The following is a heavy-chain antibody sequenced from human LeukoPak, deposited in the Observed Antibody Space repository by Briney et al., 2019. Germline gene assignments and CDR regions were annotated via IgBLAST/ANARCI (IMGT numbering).Heavy chain of an antibody. CDR2: IIPIFGTA. CDR3: ARGPNYNLWSGSWTYYYMGV. V-gene: IGHV1-69*05. J-gene: IGHJ6*03. D-gene: IGHD3-3*01. CDR1: GGTFSSYA. Sequence: SVKVSCKASGGTFSSYAISWVRQAPGQGLEWMGGIIPIFGTANYAQKFQGRVTITTDESTSTAYMELSSLRSEDTAVYYCARGPNYNLWSGSWTYYYMGVWGEGTTVTVSS.